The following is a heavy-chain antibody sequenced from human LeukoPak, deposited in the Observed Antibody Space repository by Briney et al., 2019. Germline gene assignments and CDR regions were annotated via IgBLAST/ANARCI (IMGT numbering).Heavy chain of an antibody. CDR3: ARVLSGSWDWFDP. V-gene: IGHV3-74*01. CDR1: GFTFSWYW. J-gene: IGHJ5*02. D-gene: IGHD3-22*01. CDR2: INPDGSTT. Sequence: GGSLRLSCAAPGFTFSWYWIHWVRQAPGKGLEWVSRINPDGSTTTYADSVKGRFTISRDNAKNTVYLQMNSLRAEDTAVYYCARVLSGSWDWFDPWGQGTLVTVSS.